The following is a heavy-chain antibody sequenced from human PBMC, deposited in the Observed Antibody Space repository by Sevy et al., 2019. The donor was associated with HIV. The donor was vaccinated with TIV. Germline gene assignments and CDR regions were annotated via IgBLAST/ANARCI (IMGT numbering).Heavy chain of an antibody. V-gene: IGHV3-11*01. Sequence: GGSLRLSCAASGFTFSDYYMSWIRQAPGKGLEWVSYISSSGSTIYHADSVKGRFTISRDNARNSLYLQMNSLRAEGTAVYYYERDDLYGSIVVVVAASGGVDAFDVWGQGTMVTVSS. CDR2: ISSSGSTI. J-gene: IGHJ3*01. CDR3: ERDDLYGSIVVVVAASGGVDAFDV. CDR1: GFTFSDYY. D-gene: IGHD2-15*01.